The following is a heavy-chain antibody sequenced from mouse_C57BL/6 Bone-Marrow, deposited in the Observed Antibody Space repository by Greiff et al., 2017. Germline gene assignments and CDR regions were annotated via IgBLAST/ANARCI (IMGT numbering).Heavy chain of an antibody. V-gene: IGHV1-18*01. D-gene: IGHD1-1*01. Sequence: EVQLQQSGPELVKPGASVKIPCKASGYTFTDYNMDWVKQSHGKSLAWIGDINPNNGGTIYNQKFKGKATLTVDKSSSTAYMELRSLTSEDTAVYYCARPYYYGSSFYFDYWGQGTTLTVSS. J-gene: IGHJ2*01. CDR2: INPNNGGT. CDR1: GYTFTDYN. CDR3: ARPYYYGSSFYFDY.